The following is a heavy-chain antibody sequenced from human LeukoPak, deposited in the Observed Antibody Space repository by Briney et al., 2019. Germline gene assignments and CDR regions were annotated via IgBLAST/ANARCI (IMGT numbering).Heavy chain of an antibody. J-gene: IGHJ6*03. CDR3: ARVISSPYYYYYVDV. V-gene: IGHV4-4*07. Sequence: SETLSLTCTVSGGSISSYYWSWIRQPAGKGLEWIGRIYSSGSTDYNPSLKSRVTMSVDTSRSQFSLKLSSVTAADTAVYYCARVISSPYYYYYVDVWGKGTTVTVSS. CDR1: GGSISSYY. D-gene: IGHD3/OR15-3a*01. CDR2: IYSSGST.